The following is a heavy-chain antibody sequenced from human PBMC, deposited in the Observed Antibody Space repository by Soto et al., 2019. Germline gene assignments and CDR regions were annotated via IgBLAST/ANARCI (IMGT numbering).Heavy chain of an antibody. D-gene: IGHD3-16*01. J-gene: IGHJ5*02. Sequence: EVQLVESGGGLVQPGGSLKLSCTASGFTFSDSPMHWVRQASGKGLEWVGRIRSKANNYATAYGASVKGRFTISRDDSKNTAYLQMNSLKTEDAAVYYCTSHSPEVMRRTWGQGTLVTVSS. CDR2: IRSKANNYAT. V-gene: IGHV3-73*02. CDR1: GFTFSDSP. CDR3: TSHSPEVMRRT.